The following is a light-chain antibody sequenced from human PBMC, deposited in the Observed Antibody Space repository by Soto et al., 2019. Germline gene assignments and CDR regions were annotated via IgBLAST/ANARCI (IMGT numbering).Light chain of an antibody. V-gene: IGKV1-17*01. CDR3: QQFTNYRRI. CDR2: AAS. J-gene: IGKJ4*01. Sequence: EIQLTQSPSSLTASVGDRVTITCRTIQSISNYLNWYQQKPGKVPKLRIYAASSLQSGVPSRFSGSRSGTDFTLTIGSLQPEDFASYYCQQFTNYRRIFGGGPRW. CDR1: QSISNY.